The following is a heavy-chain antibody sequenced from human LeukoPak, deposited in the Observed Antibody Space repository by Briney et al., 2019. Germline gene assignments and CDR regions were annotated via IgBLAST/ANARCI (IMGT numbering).Heavy chain of an antibody. Sequence: PGGSLRLSCAASGFTFSDYYMSWIRQAPGKGLEWVSYISSSDSTIYYADSVKGRFTISRDNAKNSLYLQMNSLRAEDTAMYYCARGWYYYDSSGYYCFDYWGQGTLVTVSS. CDR3: ARGWYYYDSSGYYCFDY. CDR1: GFTFSDYY. J-gene: IGHJ4*02. CDR2: ISSSDSTI. V-gene: IGHV3-11*04. D-gene: IGHD3-22*01.